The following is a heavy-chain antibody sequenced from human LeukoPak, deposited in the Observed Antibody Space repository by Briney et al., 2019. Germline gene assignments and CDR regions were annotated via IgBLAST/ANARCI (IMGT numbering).Heavy chain of an antibody. V-gene: IGHV1-8*03. D-gene: IGHD2-2*01. CDR2: MNPSSGNT. CDR1: GYTFTSYD. CDR3: ARGRRHRDIVVVPATWPMGY. J-gene: IGHJ4*02. Sequence: GASVKVSCKASGYTFTSYDINWVRQATGQGLEWMGWMNPSSGNTGYAQKFQGRVTITRNTSISTAYMELSSLRSEDTAVYYCARGRRHRDIVVVPATWPMGYWGQGTLVTVSS.